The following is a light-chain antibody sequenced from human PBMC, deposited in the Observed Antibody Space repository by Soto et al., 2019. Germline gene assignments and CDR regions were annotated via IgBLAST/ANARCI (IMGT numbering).Light chain of an antibody. J-gene: IGLJ2*01. CDR2: EVR. Sequence: QSALTQPASVSGSPGQSITISCTGTSSDVGGYDYVSWYQHHPGKAPKLIISEVRDRPSGVSNRFSGSKSGNTASLTISGLQAEDEADYYCSSYTSSSPVVFGGGTKLTVL. CDR1: SSDVGGYDY. CDR3: SSYTSSSPVV. V-gene: IGLV2-14*01.